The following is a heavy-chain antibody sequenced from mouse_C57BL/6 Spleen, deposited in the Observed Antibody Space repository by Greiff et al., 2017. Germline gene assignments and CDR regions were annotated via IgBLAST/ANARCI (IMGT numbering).Heavy chain of an antibody. CDR2: ISSGSSTI. CDR1: GFTFSDYG. Sequence: EVMLVESGGGLVKPGGSLKLSCAASGFTFSDYGMHWVRQAPEKGLEWVAYISSGSSTIYYADTVKGRFTISRDNAKNTLFLQMTSLRSEDTAMYSCARPLDYYGSSYALDYWGQGTTLTVSS. J-gene: IGHJ2*01. D-gene: IGHD1-1*01. V-gene: IGHV5-17*01. CDR3: ARPLDYYGSSYALDY.